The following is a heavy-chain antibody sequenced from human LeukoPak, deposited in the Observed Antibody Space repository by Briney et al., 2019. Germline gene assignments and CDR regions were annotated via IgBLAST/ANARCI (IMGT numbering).Heavy chain of an antibody. D-gene: IGHD6-19*01. Sequence: GRSLRLSCAASGFTFSSYGMHWVRQAPGKGLEWAAVIWYDGSNKYYADSVKGRFTISRDNSKNTLYLQMNSLRAEDTAVYYCARVTGGSSGWYGNYYYGMDVWGKGTTVTVSS. V-gene: IGHV3-33*01. CDR2: IWYDGSNK. CDR3: ARVTGGSSGWYGNYYYGMDV. J-gene: IGHJ6*04. CDR1: GFTFSSYG.